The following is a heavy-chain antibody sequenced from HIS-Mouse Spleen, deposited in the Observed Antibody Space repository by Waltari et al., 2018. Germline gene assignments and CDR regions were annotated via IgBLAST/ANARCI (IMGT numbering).Heavy chain of an antibody. Sequence: QLQLQESGPGLVKPSETLSLTCTVSGGSISSSCYYWGWIRQPPGKGLEWIGSIYYSGSTYYNPSLKSRVTISVDTSKNQFSLKLSSVTAADTAVYYCARKRTASGWFDPWGQGTLVTVSS. CDR1: GGSISSSCYY. V-gene: IGHV4-39*01. CDR2: IYYSGST. CDR3: ARKRTASGWFDP. D-gene: IGHD2-21*02. J-gene: IGHJ5*02.